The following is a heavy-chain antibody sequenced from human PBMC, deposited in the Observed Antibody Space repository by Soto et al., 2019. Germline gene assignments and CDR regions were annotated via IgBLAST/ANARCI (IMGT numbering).Heavy chain of an antibody. V-gene: IGHV3-48*02. J-gene: IGHJ5*02. CDR2: ISSSSNTI. Sequence: GGSLRLSCTASGFPFSRYTMNWVRQAPGKGLEWISYISSSSNTIYYADSVKGRFSISRDNAENSLYLQMNSLRDEDTAVYFCVRGVITPAGPNWFDPWGEGSLVTVSS. D-gene: IGHD2-2*01. CDR3: VRGVITPAGPNWFDP. CDR1: GFPFSRYT.